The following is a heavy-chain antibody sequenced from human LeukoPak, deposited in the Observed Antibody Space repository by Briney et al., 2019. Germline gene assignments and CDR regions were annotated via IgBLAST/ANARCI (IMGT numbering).Heavy chain of an antibody. D-gene: IGHD3-10*01. CDR1: GGSFSGYY. V-gene: IGHV4-34*01. CDR2: INHSGST. Sequence: MPSETLSLTCAVYGGSFSGYYWSWIRQPPGKGLEWIGEINHSGSTNYNPSLKSRVTISVDTSKNQFSLKLSSVTAADTAVYYCARTTMVRGTYYMDIWGKGTTVTISS. CDR3: ARTTMVRGTYYMDI. J-gene: IGHJ6*03.